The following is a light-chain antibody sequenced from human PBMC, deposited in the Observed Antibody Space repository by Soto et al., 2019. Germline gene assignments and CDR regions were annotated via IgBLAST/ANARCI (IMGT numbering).Light chain of an antibody. CDR3: QQYSNLLLT. CDR2: DAS. V-gene: IGKV1-33*01. Sequence: DPQMTQSPSSLSASVGDRVTITCQASKDIGNFLSWYQHKPGEPPRLLIYDASNLQTGVSSRFSGSGSGTDFTFTISSLQPEDIATYYCQQYSNLLLTFGGGTKVDIK. CDR1: KDIGNF. J-gene: IGKJ4*01.